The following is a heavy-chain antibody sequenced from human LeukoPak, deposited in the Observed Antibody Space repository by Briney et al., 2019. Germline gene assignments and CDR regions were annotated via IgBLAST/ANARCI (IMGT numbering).Heavy chain of an antibody. Sequence: PSETLSLTCTVSGGSISSSSYYWGWIRQPPGKGLEWIGSIYYSGSTYYNPSLKSRVTISVDTSKNQFSLKLSSVTAADTAVYYCARDLMYYYDSSGYYQFDPWGQGTLVTVSS. CDR2: IYYSGST. J-gene: IGHJ5*02. CDR3: ARDLMYYYDSSGYYQFDP. V-gene: IGHV4-39*07. CDR1: GGSISSSSYY. D-gene: IGHD3-22*01.